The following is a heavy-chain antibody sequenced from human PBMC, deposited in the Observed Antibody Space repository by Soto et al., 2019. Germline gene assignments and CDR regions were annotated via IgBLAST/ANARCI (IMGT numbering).Heavy chain of an antibody. CDR3: ARVKSTQSLGYYYYYYMDV. CDR1: GFTVSSNY. V-gene: IGHV3-66*01. Sequence: GGSLRLSCAASGFTVSSNYMSWVRQAPGKGLEWVSVIYSGGSTYYADSVKGRFTISRDNSKNTLYLQMNSLRAEDTAVYYCARVKSTQSLGYYYYYYMDVWGKGTTVTVSS. CDR2: IYSGGST. J-gene: IGHJ6*03.